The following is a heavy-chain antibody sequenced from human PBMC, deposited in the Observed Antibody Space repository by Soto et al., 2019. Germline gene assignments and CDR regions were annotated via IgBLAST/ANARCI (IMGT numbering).Heavy chain of an antibody. D-gene: IGHD6-19*01. V-gene: IGHV1-18*01. J-gene: IGHJ6*03. CDR1: GYTFTSYG. Sequence: ASVKVSCKASGYTFTSYGISWVRQAPGQGLEWMGWISAYNGNTNYAQKLQGRVTMTTDTSTSTAYMELRSLRSDDTAVYYCASNPPAVAGTSPQKTPYYYYYMDVWGKGTTVTVSS. CDR3: ASNPPAVAGTSPQKTPYYYYYMDV. CDR2: ISAYNGNT.